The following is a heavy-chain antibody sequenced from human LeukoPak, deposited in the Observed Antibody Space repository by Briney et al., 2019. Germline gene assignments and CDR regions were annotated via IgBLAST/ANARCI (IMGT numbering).Heavy chain of an antibody. V-gene: IGHV3-30-3*01. CDR1: GFTFSNYA. J-gene: IGHJ4*02. D-gene: IGHD5-12*01. CDR3: ARDVGWLRSFDY. CDR2: TSFDESTK. Sequence: GRSLRLSCAASGFTFSNYAMHWVRQPPGKGLEWVAATSFDESTKYYADSVKGRFTISRDNSKNTLYLQMNSLNPEDTAVYYCARDVGWLRSFDYWGQGTLVTVSS.